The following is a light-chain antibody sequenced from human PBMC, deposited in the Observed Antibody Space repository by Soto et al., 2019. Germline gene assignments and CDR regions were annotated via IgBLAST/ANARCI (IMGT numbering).Light chain of an antibody. CDR2: EVS. CDR1: SSDVGGYNY. Sequence: QSALTQPASVSGSPGQSITISCTGTSSDVGGYNYVSWFQQHPDKAPTLVVYEVSNRPSGVSNRSSGSKSGNTASLTIFGLQAEDEADYYCTSYTNSGTLVFGGGT. CDR3: TSYTNSGTLV. J-gene: IGLJ3*02. V-gene: IGLV2-14*01.